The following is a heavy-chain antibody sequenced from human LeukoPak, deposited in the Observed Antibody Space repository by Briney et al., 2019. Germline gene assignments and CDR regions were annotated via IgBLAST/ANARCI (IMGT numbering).Heavy chain of an antibody. J-gene: IGHJ4*02. D-gene: IGHD1-1*01. V-gene: IGHV3-23*01. CDR1: GFTFSSYA. CDR3: AKEPPGTLES. Sequence: PGGSLRLSCAASGFTFSSYAMNWVRQAPGKGLEWVSVITASGGSTNYADSVKGRFTISRDNSKNTLYLQMNSLRAEDTAVYYCAKEPPGTLESWGQGTPVTVSS. CDR2: ITASGGST.